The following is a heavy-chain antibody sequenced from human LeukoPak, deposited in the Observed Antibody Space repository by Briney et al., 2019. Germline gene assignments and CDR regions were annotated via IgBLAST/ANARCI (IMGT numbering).Heavy chain of an antibody. Sequence: SVKVSCKASGFTFTISAVQWVRQARGQRLEWIGWIVVGSGNTNYAQKFQERVTITRDMSTSTAYMELSSLRSEDTAVYYCAADTGLGYCSSTSCPDYWGQGTLVTVSS. CDR2: IVVGSGNT. D-gene: IGHD2-2*01. V-gene: IGHV1-58*01. CDR1: GFTFTISA. J-gene: IGHJ4*02. CDR3: AADTGLGYCSSTSCPDY.